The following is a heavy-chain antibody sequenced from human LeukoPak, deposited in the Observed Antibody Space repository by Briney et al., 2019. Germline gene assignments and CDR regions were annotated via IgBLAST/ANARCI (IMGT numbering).Heavy chain of an antibody. CDR1: GGSISSSSYY. CDR3: ARNLDSSSDY. J-gene: IGHJ4*02. D-gene: IGHD6-13*01. V-gene: IGHV4-39*01. Sequence: PSETLSLTCTVSGGSISSSSYYWGWIRQPPGKGLEWIGSIYYSGSTYYNPSLKSRVTISVDTSKNQFSLKLRSVTAADTAVYYCARNLDSSSDYWGQGTLVTVSS. CDR2: IYYSGST.